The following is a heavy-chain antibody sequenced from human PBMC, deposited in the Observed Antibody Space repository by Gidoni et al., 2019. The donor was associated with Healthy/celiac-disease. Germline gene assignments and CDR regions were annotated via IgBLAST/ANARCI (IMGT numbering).Heavy chain of an antibody. CDR3: ARGRQYYYDSSGYRNWFDP. D-gene: IGHD3-22*01. J-gene: IGHJ5*02. CDR2: IYTSGST. CDR1: GGSISSGSYY. V-gene: IGHV4-61*02. Sequence: QVQLQESGPGLVKPSQTLSLTCTVSGGSISSGSYYWSWIRQPAGKGLEWIGRIYTSGSTNYTPSLKSRVTISVDTSKNQFSLKLSSVTAADTAVYYCARGRQYYYDSSGYRNWFDPWGQGTLVTVSS.